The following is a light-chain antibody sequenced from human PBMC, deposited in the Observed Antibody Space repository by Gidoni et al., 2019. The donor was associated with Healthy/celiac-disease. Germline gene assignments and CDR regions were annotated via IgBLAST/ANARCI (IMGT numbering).Light chain of an antibody. CDR1: RSDVGGYNY. J-gene: IGLJ1*01. CDR2: DVS. Sequence: QSALTQPASVSGSPGQSITISCTGTRSDVGGYNYVSWYQQHPGKAPKLMIYDVSNRPSGFSNRFAGSKSGNTSSLTISGLQAEYEADYSCSSYTSSSTRVFGTGTKFTVL. V-gene: IGLV2-14*03. CDR3: SSYTSSSTRV.